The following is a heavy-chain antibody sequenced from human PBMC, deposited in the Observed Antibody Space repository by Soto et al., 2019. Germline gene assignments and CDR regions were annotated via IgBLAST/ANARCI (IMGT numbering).Heavy chain of an antibody. D-gene: IGHD2-15*01. Sequence: GESLKISCKGSGYSFTSYWIGWVRQMPGKGLEWMGIIYPGDSDTRYSPSFQGQVTISADKSISTAYLQWSSLKASDTAMYYCARSLSHCSGGSCYSYYYYGMGVWGQGTTVTVSS. CDR2: IYPGDSDT. J-gene: IGHJ6*02. CDR1: GYSFTSYW. V-gene: IGHV5-51*01. CDR3: ARSLSHCSGGSCYSYYYYGMGV.